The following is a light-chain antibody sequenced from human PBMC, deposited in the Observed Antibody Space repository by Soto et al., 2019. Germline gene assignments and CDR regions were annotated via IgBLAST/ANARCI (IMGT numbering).Light chain of an antibody. CDR1: QSIRNS. V-gene: IGKV3-15*01. J-gene: IGKJ3*01. CDR3: QQFNDWPLFT. CDR2: GAS. Sequence: EVVMTQSPATLSVSPGERVTLSCRASQSIRNSLAWYQQKPGQAPRLLIYGASSRATGIPARFSGSGSGTEFTLTISSLQSEASAVYYCQQFNDWPLFTFGPGTKVDI.